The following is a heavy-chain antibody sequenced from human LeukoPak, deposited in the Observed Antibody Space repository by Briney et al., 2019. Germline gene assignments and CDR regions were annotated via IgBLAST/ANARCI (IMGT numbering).Heavy chain of an antibody. CDR3: ARGHGAVAGMAYYFDY. CDR1: GGSISSSSYY. CDR2: IYYSGGT. V-gene: IGHV4-39*07. D-gene: IGHD6-19*01. J-gene: IGHJ4*02. Sequence: SETLPLTCTVSGGSISSSSYYWGWIRQPPGKGLEWIGSIYYSGGTYYNPSLKSRVTISVDTSKNQFSLKLSSVTAADTAVYYCARGHGAVAGMAYYFDYWGQGTLVTVSS.